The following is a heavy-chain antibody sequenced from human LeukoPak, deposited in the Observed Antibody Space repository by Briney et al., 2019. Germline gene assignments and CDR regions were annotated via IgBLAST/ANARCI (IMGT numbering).Heavy chain of an antibody. V-gene: IGHV3-23*01. CDR3: AKVGLSHYYMDV. CDR2: ISGSGGST. CDR1: GFTFSSYG. Sequence: GGSLRLSCAASGFTFSSYGMSWVRQAPGKGLEWVSAISGSGGSTYYADSVKGRFTISRDNSKNTLYLQMNSLRAEDTAVYYCAKVGLSHYYMDVWGKGTTVTISS. J-gene: IGHJ6*03. D-gene: IGHD3-16*02.